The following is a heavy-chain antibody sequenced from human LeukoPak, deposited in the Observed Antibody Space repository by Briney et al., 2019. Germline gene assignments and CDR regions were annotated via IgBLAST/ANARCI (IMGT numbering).Heavy chain of an antibody. CDR3: AETREPYYDSSAIDY. V-gene: IGHV3-23*01. Sequence: GGPLSLPCGVSVFLFRRYDERWVREAPGRGVEGVSGITGSGSTTYYTDFVKGRFTISRDNSKDPLYLQKNSLGAEDTAVYYCAETREPYYDSSAIDYWGQGTLVTVSS. CDR2: ITGSGSTT. CDR1: VFLFRRYD. J-gene: IGHJ4*02. D-gene: IGHD3-22*01.